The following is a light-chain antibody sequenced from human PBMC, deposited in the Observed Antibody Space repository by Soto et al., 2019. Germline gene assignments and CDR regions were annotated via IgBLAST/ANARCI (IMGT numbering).Light chain of an antibody. CDR1: ESVHRN. J-gene: IGKJ3*01. CDR2: YAS. CDR3: QHYSNWPPT. Sequence: EVVMTQSPATLSVSPGERVTLSCRASESVHRNLAWYQQKPGQGPSLLIYYASNRATGVPDRFTGSGSGTEFTLTISSLQSEDFGVYHCQHYSNWPPTFGPWTKVEIK. V-gene: IGKV3-15*01.